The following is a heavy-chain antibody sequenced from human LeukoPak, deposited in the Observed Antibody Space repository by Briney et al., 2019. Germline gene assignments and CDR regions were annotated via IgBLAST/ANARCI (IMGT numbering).Heavy chain of an antibody. CDR2: INTNTGNP. CDR1: GYTFTSYA. Sequence: ASVKVSCKASGYTFTSYAMNWVRQAPGQGLEWMGWINTNTGNPTYAQGFTGRFVFSLDSSVSTAYLQINSLKAEDTAVYYCARDPERTVATSVDYWGHGTLVTVSS. CDR3: ARDPERTVATSVDY. D-gene: IGHD5-12*01. V-gene: IGHV7-4-1*02. J-gene: IGHJ4*01.